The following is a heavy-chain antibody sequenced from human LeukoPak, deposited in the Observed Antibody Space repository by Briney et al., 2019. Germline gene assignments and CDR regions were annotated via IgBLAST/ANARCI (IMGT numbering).Heavy chain of an antibody. D-gene: IGHD2-15*01. J-gene: IGHJ5*02. CDR3: ARVGGYCSGGSCHRGYSWFDP. V-gene: IGHV3-33*01. CDR2: ILYNGSNK. CDR1: GFTFSSSG. Sequence: PGGSLRLSCAASGFTFSSSGMHWVRQAPGKGLEWVAVILYNGSNKYYADSVKGRFTISRDNSKNTLYLQMNSLRVEDTAVYYCARVGGYCSGGSCHRGYSWFDPWGQGTLVTVSS.